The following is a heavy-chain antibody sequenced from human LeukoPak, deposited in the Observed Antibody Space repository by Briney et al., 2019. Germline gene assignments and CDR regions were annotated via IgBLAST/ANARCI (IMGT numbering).Heavy chain of an antibody. V-gene: IGHV4-59*01. D-gene: IGHD5-24*01. CDR2: IYYSGST. J-gene: IGHJ4*02. CDR3: ANSFSGDGYNQPLYY. CDR1: GGSISSYY. Sequence: KPSETLSLTCTVSGGSISSYYWSWIRQPPGKGLGWIGYIYYSGSTNYIPSLKSRVTISVDTSKNQFSLKLSSVTAEDTAVYYCANSFSGDGYNQPLYYWGQGTLVTVSS.